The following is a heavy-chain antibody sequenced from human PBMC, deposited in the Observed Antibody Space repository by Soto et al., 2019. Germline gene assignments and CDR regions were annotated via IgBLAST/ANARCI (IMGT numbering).Heavy chain of an antibody. CDR2: ISTNGGST. V-gene: IGHV3-64D*06. D-gene: IGHD3-22*01. CDR1: GFTSSDYQ. J-gene: IGHJ4*02. Sequence: GGSLSLSCAASGFTSSDYQQSWIRPAPGKGLEYVSSISTNGGSTHYEDSVKGRFTISRDNSKNTQYLQMSSLRADDTAVYYCVKGEYYYDSSGYYPFDYWGQGTLVTVSS. CDR3: VKGEYYYDSSGYYPFDY.